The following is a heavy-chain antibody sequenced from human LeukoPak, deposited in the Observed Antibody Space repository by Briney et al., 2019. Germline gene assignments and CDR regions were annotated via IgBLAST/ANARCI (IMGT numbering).Heavy chain of an antibody. Sequence: SETLSLTCAVYGGSFSGYYWSWIRQPLGKGLEWIGEINHSGSTNYNPSLKSRVTISVDTSKNQFSLKLSSVTAADTAVYYCARGRYNRFSCSSTSCYLDAFDIWGQGTMVTVSS. CDR2: INHSGST. J-gene: IGHJ3*02. D-gene: IGHD2-2*01. CDR3: ARGRYNRFSCSSTSCYLDAFDI. V-gene: IGHV4-34*01. CDR1: GGSFSGYY.